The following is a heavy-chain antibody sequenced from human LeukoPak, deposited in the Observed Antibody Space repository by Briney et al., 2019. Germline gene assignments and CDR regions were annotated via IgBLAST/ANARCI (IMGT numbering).Heavy chain of an antibody. Sequence: GGSLRLSCAASGFTFNIYAMSWVRQAPGKGLEWVSDISHSGDNTYYADSVKGRFTISRDNSKNTVYLQMDSLRTEDTAVYYCANNWNLDYWGQGTLVTVSS. V-gene: IGHV3-23*01. CDR1: GFTFNIYA. CDR3: ANNWNLDY. D-gene: IGHD1-1*01. J-gene: IGHJ4*02. CDR2: ISHSGDNT.